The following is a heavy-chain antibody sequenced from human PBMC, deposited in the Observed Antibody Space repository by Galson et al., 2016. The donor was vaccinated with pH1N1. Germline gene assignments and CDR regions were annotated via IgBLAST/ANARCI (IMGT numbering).Heavy chain of an antibody. CDR3: ASRLGSSWSFDM. V-gene: IGHV5-51*01. J-gene: IGHJ3*02. CDR1: GSIFIGHW. D-gene: IGHD5/OR15-5a*01. CDR2: IYPGDSDP. Sequence: QSGAEVKKPGESLKISCKGSGSIFIGHWIAWVRQKPGNGLEWVGIIYPGDSDPRYSPSFAGQVTISADKSISAAYLQWSSLKASDTAMYYCASRLGSSWSFDMWGQGTMVTVSS.